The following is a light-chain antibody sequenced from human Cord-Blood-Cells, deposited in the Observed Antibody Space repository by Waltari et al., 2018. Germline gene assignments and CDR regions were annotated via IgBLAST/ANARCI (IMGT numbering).Light chain of an antibody. CDR1: QSIGYSDGNTS. V-gene: IGKV2-30*01. CDR2: NVS. CDR3: MQGTLWHGFT. Sequence: EVVMTQSPPSLPVTPGPPASISCRSCQSIGYSDGNTSLNWFQQMPGQSPRRLIYNVSNRDSGVPDRFSGSESGTDFALKISRVEAGDVGVYYGMQGTLWHGFTFDPRTKVDIK. J-gene: IGKJ3*01.